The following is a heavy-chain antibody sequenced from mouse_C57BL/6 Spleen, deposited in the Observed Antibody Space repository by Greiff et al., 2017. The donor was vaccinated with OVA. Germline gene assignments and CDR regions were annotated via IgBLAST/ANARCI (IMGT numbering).Heavy chain of an antibody. J-gene: IGHJ4*01. V-gene: IGHV5-17*01. CDR3: ARDYYYAMDY. Sequence: EVKLVESGGGLVKPGGSLKLSCAASGFTFSDYGMHWVRQAPEKGLEWVAYISRGSSTIYSADTVKGRFTISRDNAKNTLFLQMTCLRSDDTAMYDWARDYYYAMDYWGQGTSVTVSS. CDR1: GFTFSDYG. CDR2: ISRGSSTI.